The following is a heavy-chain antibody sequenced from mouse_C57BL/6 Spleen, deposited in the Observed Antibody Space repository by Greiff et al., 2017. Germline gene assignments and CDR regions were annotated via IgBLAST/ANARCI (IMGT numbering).Heavy chain of an antibody. J-gene: IGHJ4*01. CDR2: IRSKSNNYAT. CDR3: VRSNHLYYYAMDY. Sequence: EVKLVESGGGLVQPKGSLKLSCAASGFSFNTYAMNWVRQAPGKGLEWVARIRSKSNNYATYYADSVKDRFTIARDDSESMLYLQMNNVKTEDTAMYYCVRSNHLYYYAMDYWGQGTSVTVSS. D-gene: IGHD2-5*01. V-gene: IGHV10-1*01. CDR1: GFSFNTYA.